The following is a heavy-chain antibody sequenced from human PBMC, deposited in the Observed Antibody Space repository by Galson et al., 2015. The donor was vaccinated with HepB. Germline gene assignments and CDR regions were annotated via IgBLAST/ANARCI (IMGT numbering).Heavy chain of an antibody. D-gene: IGHD3-16*01. V-gene: IGHV1-69*02. CDR2: IIPILGIA. CDR3: ALRGTPFLRDGKIYYFDY. CDR1: GGTFSSYT. J-gene: IGHJ4*02. Sequence: SVKVSCKASGGTFSSYTISWVRQAPGQGLEWMRRIIPILGIANYAQKFQGRVTITADKSTSTAYMELSSLRSEDTAVYYCALRGTPFLRDGKIYYFDYWGQGTLVTVSS.